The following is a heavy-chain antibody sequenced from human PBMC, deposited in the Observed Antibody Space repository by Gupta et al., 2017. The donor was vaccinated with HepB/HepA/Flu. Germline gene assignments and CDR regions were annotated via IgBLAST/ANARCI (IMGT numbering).Heavy chain of an antibody. Sequence: QVQLEESGPGLVKPSGTLSLTCTVSGDSITRANWWGWVRQPPGKGPEWIGEISLGGTTKYNPSLESRVTVSMDKSKNQFSLKLTSLTAADTAVYYCTRSYGYYVLDYWGQGTLVTVSS. CDR2: ISLGGTT. CDR1: GDSITRANW. CDR3: TRSYGYYVLDY. J-gene: IGHJ4*02. V-gene: IGHV4-4*02. D-gene: IGHD3-22*01.